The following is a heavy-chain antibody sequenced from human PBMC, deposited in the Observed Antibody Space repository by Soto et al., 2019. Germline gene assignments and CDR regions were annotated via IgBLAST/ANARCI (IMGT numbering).Heavy chain of an antibody. CDR3: ATPMTTVTNRDYYYGMDV. CDR1: GGTFSSYA. D-gene: IGHD4-4*01. J-gene: IGHJ6*02. V-gene: IGHV1-69*01. CDR2: IIPIFGTA. Sequence: QVQLVQSGAEVKKPGSSVKVSCKASGGTFSSYAISWVRQAPGQGLEWMGGIIPIFGTANYAQKFQGRVTITADESTSTGERGLRSVRWEGTAVYDCATPMTTVTNRDYYYGMDVWGQGTTVTVSS.